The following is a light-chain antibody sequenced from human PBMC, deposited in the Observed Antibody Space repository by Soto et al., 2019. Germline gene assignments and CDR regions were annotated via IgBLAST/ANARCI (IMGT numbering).Light chain of an antibody. J-gene: IGKJ1*01. V-gene: IGKV3-20*01. Sequence: EIVMTQSPATLSVSPGERATLSCRASQSVTSYLAWYQQKPGQAPRLVIYGASSRATGIPDRFSGSGSGTDFTLAISRLEPEDFAVYYCQQYGSSPWTFGQGTKVDIK. CDR1: QSVTSY. CDR2: GAS. CDR3: QQYGSSPWT.